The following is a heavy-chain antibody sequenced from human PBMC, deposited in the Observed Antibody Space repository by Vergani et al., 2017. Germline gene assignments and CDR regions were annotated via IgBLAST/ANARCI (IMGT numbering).Heavy chain of an antibody. CDR2: IIPILGIA. CDR3: ARSLGYSSSSSFDY. V-gene: IGHV1-69*04. J-gene: IGHJ4*02. Sequence: QVQLVQSGAEVKKPGSSVKVSCKASGGTFSSYAISWVRQAPGQGLEWMGRIIPILGIANYAQKFQGRVTITADKSTSTAYMELSSLRSEDTAVYYCARSLGYSSSSSFDYWGQGTLVTVSS. CDR1: GGTFSSYA. D-gene: IGHD6-6*01.